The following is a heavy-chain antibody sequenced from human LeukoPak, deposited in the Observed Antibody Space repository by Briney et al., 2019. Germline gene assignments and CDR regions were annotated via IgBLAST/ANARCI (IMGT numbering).Heavy chain of an antibody. D-gene: IGHD3-22*01. J-gene: IGHJ4*02. CDR3: AKYGDYDSFLDYFDY. Sequence: GGSLRLSCAASGFTFSSYGMSWVRQAPGKGLEWVSAISGSGGSTYYADSVKGRFTISRDNSKNTLYLQMNSLRAEDTAVYYCAKYGDYDSFLDYFDYWGQGALVTVSS. CDR1: GFTFSSYG. CDR2: ISGSGGST. V-gene: IGHV3-23*01.